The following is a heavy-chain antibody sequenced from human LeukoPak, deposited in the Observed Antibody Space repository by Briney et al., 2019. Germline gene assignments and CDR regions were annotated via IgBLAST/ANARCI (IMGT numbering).Heavy chain of an antibody. CDR3: AKGHLFPGYYYYGMDV. CDR1: GFSVRDNY. D-gene: IGHD2-21*01. Sequence: GGSLRLSCAVSGFSVRDNYLNWVRQTPGGGLECVSVLYSGGAAYYADSVKGRFTISRDNSKNTLYLQMNSLRAEDTAVYYCAKGHLFPGYYYYGMDVWGQGTTVTVSS. CDR2: LYSGGAA. J-gene: IGHJ6*02. V-gene: IGHV3-53*05.